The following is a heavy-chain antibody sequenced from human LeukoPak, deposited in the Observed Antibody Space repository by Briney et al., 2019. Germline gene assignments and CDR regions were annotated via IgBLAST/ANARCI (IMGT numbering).Heavy chain of an antibody. V-gene: IGHV4-59*01. Sequence: PSETPSLTCTVSGGSISSYYWSWIRQPPGKGLEWIGYIYYSGSTNYNPSLKSRVTISVDTSKNQFSLKLSSVTAADTAVYYCARGRFGESVYWFDPWGQGTLVTVSS. CDR2: IYYSGST. J-gene: IGHJ5*02. D-gene: IGHD3-10*01. CDR1: GGSISSYY. CDR3: ARGRFGESVYWFDP.